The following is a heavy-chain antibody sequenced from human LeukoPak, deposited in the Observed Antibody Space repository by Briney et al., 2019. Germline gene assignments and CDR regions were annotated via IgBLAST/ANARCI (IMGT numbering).Heavy chain of an antibody. D-gene: IGHD3-22*01. CDR2: ISGTSGNT. CDR1: GFTFSNYA. V-gene: IGHV3-23*01. CDR3: AKEDYYDGSGFSGY. J-gene: IGHJ4*02. Sequence: GGSLRLSCAASGFTFSNYAMSWVRQAPGKGLEWVSSISGTSGNTYYADSVKGRFTISRDNSKNTLYLQMNSLRADDTAVYYCAKEDYYDGSGFSGYWGQGTLVTVSS.